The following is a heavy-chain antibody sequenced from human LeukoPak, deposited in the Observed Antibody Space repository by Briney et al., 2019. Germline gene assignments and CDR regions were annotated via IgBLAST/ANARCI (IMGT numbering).Heavy chain of an antibody. D-gene: IGHD6-13*01. CDR2: INHSGST. CDR3: ASSGKAAAGTDY. V-gene: IGHV4-34*01. J-gene: IGHJ4*02. Sequence: PSETLSLTCAVYGGSFSGYYWGWIRQPPGKGLEWIGEINHSGSTNYNPSLKSRVTISVDTSKNQFSLKLSSVTAADTAVYYCASSGKAAAGTDYWGQGTLVTVSS. CDR1: GGSFSGYY.